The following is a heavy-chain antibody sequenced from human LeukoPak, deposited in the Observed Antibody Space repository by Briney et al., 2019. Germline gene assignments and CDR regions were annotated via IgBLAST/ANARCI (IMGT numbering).Heavy chain of an antibody. D-gene: IGHD6-13*01. Sequence: ETLSLTCTVSGGSISSYYWSWVRQAPGKGLEWVSAISGSGGSTYYADSVKGRFTISRDNSKNTLYLQMNSLRAEDTAVYYCAKDLRIAAAGIYFDYWGQGTLVTVSS. CDR2: ISGSGGST. J-gene: IGHJ4*02. CDR3: AKDLRIAAAGIYFDY. V-gene: IGHV3-23*01. CDR1: GGSISSYY.